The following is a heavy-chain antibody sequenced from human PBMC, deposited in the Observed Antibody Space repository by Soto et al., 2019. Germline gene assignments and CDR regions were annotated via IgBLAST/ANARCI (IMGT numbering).Heavy chain of an antibody. V-gene: IGHV3-23*01. CDR3: AKDPRLELRGVDS. J-gene: IGHJ4*02. CDR2: ISGSGSAT. Sequence: EVQLLESGGGLVQPGGSLRLSCASSGSTFSNYAMTWVRQAPGKGLEWVSTISGSGSATYYADSVKGRFTISRDNSKDTLYLEMNSLRSEETAVYYCAKDPRLELRGVDSWGQGTLVTVSA. CDR1: GSTFSNYA. D-gene: IGHD1-7*01.